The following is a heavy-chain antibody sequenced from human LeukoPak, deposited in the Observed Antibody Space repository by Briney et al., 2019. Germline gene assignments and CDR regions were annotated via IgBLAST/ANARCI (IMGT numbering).Heavy chain of an antibody. Sequence: SLRLSCAASGFTFSSYGMHWVRQAPGKGLEWVAVISYDGSNKYYADSVKGRFTISRDNSKNTLYLQMNSLRAEDTAVYYCAKAARTGSQRLHWGQGTLVTVSS. CDR2: ISYDGSNK. CDR3: AKAARTGSQRLH. D-gene: IGHD3-10*01. V-gene: IGHV3-30*18. J-gene: IGHJ4*02. CDR1: GFTFSSYG.